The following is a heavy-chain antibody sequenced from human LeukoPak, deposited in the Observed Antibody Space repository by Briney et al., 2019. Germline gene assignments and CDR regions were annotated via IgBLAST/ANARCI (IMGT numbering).Heavy chain of an antibody. D-gene: IGHD4-23*01. J-gene: IGHJ6*03. CDR1: GGSISSYY. V-gene: IGHV4-59*01. Sequence: SETLSLTCTVSGGSISSYYWSWIRQPPRKGLAWIGYIYYSGSTNYNPSLKSRVTISVDTSKNQFSLKLSYVTAAATAVYYCARGLGGCNTNTYDYYYVDVWGKGTTVTVSS. CDR2: IYYSGST. CDR3: ARGLGGCNTNTYDYYYVDV.